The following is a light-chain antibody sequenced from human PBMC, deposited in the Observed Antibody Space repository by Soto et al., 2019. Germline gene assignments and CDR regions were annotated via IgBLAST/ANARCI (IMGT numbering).Light chain of an antibody. Sequence: EVVLTQSPGTVSLSPGERVTLSCRASQSVIFNYLAWYQQRPGQAPRLLIYAASSRATGIPERVSGSGSGTDCALSISSLEHEYFAVYYCQQYGSSLTWTFGQGTKVEMK. CDR3: QQYGSSLTWT. V-gene: IGKV3-20*01. CDR2: AAS. CDR1: QSVIFNY. J-gene: IGKJ1*01.